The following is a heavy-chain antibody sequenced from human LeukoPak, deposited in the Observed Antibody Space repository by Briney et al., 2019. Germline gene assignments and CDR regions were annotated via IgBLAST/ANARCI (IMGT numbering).Heavy chain of an antibody. J-gene: IGHJ6*02. V-gene: IGHV3-15*01. CDR3: TTESYDFWSGGDYYYGMDV. D-gene: IGHD3-3*01. CDR1: GFTFRNAW. CDR2: IKSKTDGGTT. Sequence: GGSLRLSCAASGFTFRNAWMSWVRQAPGKGLEWVGRIKSKTDGGTTDYAAPVKGRFTISRDDSKNTLYLQMNSLKTEDTAVYYCTTESYDFWSGGDYYYGMDVWGQGTTVTVSS.